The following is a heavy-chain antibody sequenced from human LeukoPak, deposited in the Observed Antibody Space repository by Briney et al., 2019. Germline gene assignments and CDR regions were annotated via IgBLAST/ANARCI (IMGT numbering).Heavy chain of an antibody. J-gene: IGHJ4*02. CDR2: IYSGGTT. Sequence: GGSLRLSCGASGITVSSDYLSWVRQAPGRGLEWVSFIYSGGTTYYADSVKGRFTISRDNSKNTVYLQMNSLRAEDTAVYYCARGRHSGSYYPFDYWGQGTLVTVSS. CDR3: ARGRHSGSYYPFDY. V-gene: IGHV3-66*01. D-gene: IGHD1-26*01. CDR1: GITVSSDY.